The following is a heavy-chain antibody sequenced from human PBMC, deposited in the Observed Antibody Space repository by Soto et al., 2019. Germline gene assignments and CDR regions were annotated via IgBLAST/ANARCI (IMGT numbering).Heavy chain of an antibody. D-gene: IGHD3-3*01. Sequence: ESGGGVVQPGRSLRLSCAASGFTFSSYAMHWVRQAPGKGLEWVAVISYDGSNKYYADSVKGRFTISRDNSKNTLYLQMNSLRAEDTAVYYCARVHDGSSYGMDVWGQGTTVTVSS. CDR1: GFTFSSYA. V-gene: IGHV3-30-3*01. CDR2: ISYDGSNK. CDR3: ARVHDGSSYGMDV. J-gene: IGHJ6*02.